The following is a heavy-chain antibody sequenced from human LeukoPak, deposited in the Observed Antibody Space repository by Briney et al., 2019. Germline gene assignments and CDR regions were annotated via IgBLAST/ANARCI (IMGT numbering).Heavy chain of an antibody. CDR2: IYTSGST. Sequence: SETLSLTCTVSGGSISSYYWNWIRQPAGKGLEWIGRIYTSGSTNYNPSLKSRVSMSVDTSKNQFSLKLSSVTAADTAVYYCARVKAAAGYFDYWGQGTLVTVSS. D-gene: IGHD6-13*01. CDR3: ARVKAAAGYFDY. J-gene: IGHJ4*02. CDR1: GGSISSYY. V-gene: IGHV4-4*07.